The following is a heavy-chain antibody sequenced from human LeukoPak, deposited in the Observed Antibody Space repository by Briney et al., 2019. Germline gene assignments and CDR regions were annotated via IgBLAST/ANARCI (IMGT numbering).Heavy chain of an antibody. J-gene: IGHJ4*02. Sequence: ASVKVSCKASGYTLTSYGFSWVRQAPGQGLEWMGWISVNNAKTNYAQKFQGRVTMTTDTSTTTAYMELRSLTSDDTAVYYCARVGYCSGGSCCPDYWGQGTLSPSPQ. CDR3: ARVGYCSGGSCCPDY. V-gene: IGHV1-18*01. CDR1: GYTLTSYG. CDR2: ISVNNAKT. D-gene: IGHD2-15*01.